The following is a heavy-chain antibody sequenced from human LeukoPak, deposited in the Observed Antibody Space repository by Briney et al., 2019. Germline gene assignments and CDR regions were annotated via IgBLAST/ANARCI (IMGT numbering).Heavy chain of an antibody. D-gene: IGHD2-2*01. CDR2: IYTSGST. Sequence: SETLSLTCTVSGGSISSYYWSWIRQPAGKGLEWIGRIYTSGSTNYNPSLKSRVTMPVDTSKNQFSLKLSSVTAADTAVYYCARDSFGGAYDCSSTSCYSYYYYYMDVWGKGTTVTISS. CDR3: ARDSFGGAYDCSSTSCYSYYYYYMDV. CDR1: GGSISSYY. V-gene: IGHV4-4*07. J-gene: IGHJ6*03.